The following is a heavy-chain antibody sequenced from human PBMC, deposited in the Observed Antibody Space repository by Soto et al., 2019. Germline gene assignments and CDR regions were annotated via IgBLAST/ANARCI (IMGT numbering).Heavy chain of an antibody. CDR2: INSDGSVS. CDR1: GFTFSNYW. CDR3: ARGECVGGSCYSLAGSFYYYMDA. V-gene: IGHV3-74*03. D-gene: IGHD2-15*01. Sequence: EVQLVESGGGLVQPGGSLRLSCAASGFTFSNYWMYWVRQAPGKGLEWVSRINSDGSVSTYADSVKGRLTISRGNVKSTLYLQRDSLRAEDTAVYYCARGECVGGSCYSLAGSFYYYMDAWGKGTTVTV. J-gene: IGHJ6*03.